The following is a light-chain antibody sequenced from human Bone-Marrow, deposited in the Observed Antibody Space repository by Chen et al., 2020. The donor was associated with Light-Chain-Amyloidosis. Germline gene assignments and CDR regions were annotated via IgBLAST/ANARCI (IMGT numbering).Light chain of an antibody. Sequence: IVLTQSPGTLSLSPGERATLSCRATQSVSSSYLAWYQQKPRQAPRLLIYDASSRAVGIPDRFSGSGSGTDFTLTISRLEPEDFALYYCQQCGTSLWTFGQGTKVEIK. V-gene: IGKV3-20*01. J-gene: IGKJ1*01. CDR2: DAS. CDR3: QQCGTSLWT. CDR1: QSVSSSY.